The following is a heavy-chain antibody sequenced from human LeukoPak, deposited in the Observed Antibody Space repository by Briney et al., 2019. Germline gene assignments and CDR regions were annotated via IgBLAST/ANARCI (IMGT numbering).Heavy chain of an antibody. CDR3: ARDRESSSWYDAFDI. CDR2: IIPIFGTA. Sequence: GASVKVFCKASGGTFSSYAISWVRQAPGQGLEWMGGIIPIFGTANYAQKFQGRVTITADESTSTAYMELSSLRSEDTAVYYCARDRESSSWYDAFDIWGQGTMVTVSS. D-gene: IGHD6-13*01. CDR1: GGTFSSYA. V-gene: IGHV1-69*01. J-gene: IGHJ3*02.